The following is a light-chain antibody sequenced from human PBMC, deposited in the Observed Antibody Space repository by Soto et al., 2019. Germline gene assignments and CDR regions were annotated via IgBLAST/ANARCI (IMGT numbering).Light chain of an antibody. CDR3: SSDAGNHNYV. CDR2: ELT. V-gene: IGLV2-8*01. CDR1: SSDVGGYDH. J-gene: IGLJ1*01. Sequence: QSALTRPPSASGSPGQSVTIPCTGTSSDVGGYDHVSWYQQHPGKAPKLMIYELTKRPAGVPDRFSGSKSGNTASLTVSGLQAEDEADYFCSSDAGNHNYVFGTGTKVTVL.